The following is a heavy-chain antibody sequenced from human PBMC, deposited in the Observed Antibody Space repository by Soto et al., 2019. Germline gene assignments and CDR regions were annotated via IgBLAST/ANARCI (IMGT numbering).Heavy chain of an antibody. Sequence: GGSLRLSCAASGFTFSSYSMNWVRQAPGKGLEWVSSISSSSSYIYYADSVKGRFTISRDNAKNSLYLQMNSLRAEDTAVYYCARDRMTTVTKFDYWGQGTLVTVSS. V-gene: IGHV3-21*01. J-gene: IGHJ4*02. CDR1: GFTFSSYS. CDR2: ISSSSSYI. CDR3: ARDRMTTVTKFDY. D-gene: IGHD4-4*01.